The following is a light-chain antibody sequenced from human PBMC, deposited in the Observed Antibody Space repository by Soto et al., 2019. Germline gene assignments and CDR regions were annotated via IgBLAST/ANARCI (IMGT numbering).Light chain of an antibody. CDR3: QQYGSSPRT. Sequence: EIVLTQSPGTLSLSPGERATLSCRASQSVSSSYLAWYQQKPDQAPRLLIYGASSRATGIPDRFSGSGPGTDFTLTISRLEPEDFAVYYCQQYGSSPRTFGQGTKV. J-gene: IGKJ1*01. V-gene: IGKV3-20*01. CDR1: QSVSSSY. CDR2: GAS.